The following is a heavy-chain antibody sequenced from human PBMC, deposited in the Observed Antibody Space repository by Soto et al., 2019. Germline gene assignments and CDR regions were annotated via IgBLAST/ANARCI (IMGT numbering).Heavy chain of an antibody. CDR2: IYWDDAK. J-gene: IGHJ5*02. CDR3: AHTDYGDYPNWFDP. V-gene: IGHV2-5*02. CDR1: GFSLSTSGVG. Sequence: QITLKESGPTLVQPTQTLTLTCTFSGFSLSTSGVGVGWIRQPPGKPLQWLALIYWDDAKRYSPSLKSRLTITKATSKNQVVLTMANMDPVDTATYYCAHTDYGDYPNWFDPWGQGTLVTVSS. D-gene: IGHD4-17*01.